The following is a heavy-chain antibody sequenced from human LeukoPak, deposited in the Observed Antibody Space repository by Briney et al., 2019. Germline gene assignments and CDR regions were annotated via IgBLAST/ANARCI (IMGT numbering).Heavy chain of an antibody. J-gene: IGHJ4*02. CDR1: GFTFSSYS. Sequence: GSLRLSCAASGFTFSSYSMNWVRQAPGKGLEWIGYIYYSGSTNYNPSLKSRVTISVDTSKNQFSLKLSSVTAADTAVYYCARSRDGYNPPFDYWGQGTLVTVSS. CDR3: ARSRDGYNPPFDY. CDR2: IYYSGST. D-gene: IGHD5-24*01. V-gene: IGHV4-59*01.